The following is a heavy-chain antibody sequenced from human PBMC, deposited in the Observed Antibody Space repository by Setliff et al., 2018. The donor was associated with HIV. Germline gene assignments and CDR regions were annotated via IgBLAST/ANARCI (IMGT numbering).Heavy chain of an antibody. CDR2: IFHSGDT. CDR3: ATRPRIAARPFDY. CDR1: GVSVGSGDYY. V-gene: IGHV4-31*03. Sequence: SETLSLTCSVSGVSVGSGDYYWHWIRQHPEKALEWIGYIFHSGDTYYNPFPKSRISMSVGTSKNQFSLELTSLTAADTAVYYCATRPRIAARPFDYWGQGMLVTVSS. J-gene: IGHJ4*02. D-gene: IGHD6-6*01.